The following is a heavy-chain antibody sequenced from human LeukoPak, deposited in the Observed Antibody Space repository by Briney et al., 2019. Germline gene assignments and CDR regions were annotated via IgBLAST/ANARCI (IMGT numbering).Heavy chain of an antibody. CDR1: GGSISSYY. Sequence: KASETLSLTCTVSGGSISSYYWSWIRQSPGKGLEWIGYIYYSGSTYYNPSLKSRVTISVDTSKNQFSLKLSSVTAADTAVYYCARDVTTVVTPDRWFDPWGHGTLVTVSS. J-gene: IGHJ5*02. V-gene: IGHV4-30-4*08. CDR3: ARDVTTVVTPDRWFDP. D-gene: IGHD4-23*01. CDR2: IYYSGST.